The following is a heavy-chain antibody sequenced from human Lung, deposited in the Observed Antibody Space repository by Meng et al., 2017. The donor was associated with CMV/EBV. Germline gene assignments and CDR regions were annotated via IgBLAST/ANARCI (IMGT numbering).Heavy chain of an antibody. CDR2: IYYSGST. Sequence: LXCTVSGGSISSGGYYWSWIRQHPGKGLEWIGYIYYSGSTYYNPSLKSRVTISVDTSKNQFSLKLSSVTAADTAVYYCARPGAAAETEGFDLWGRCTXVTVSS. CDR3: ARPGAAAETEGFDL. J-gene: IGHJ2*01. D-gene: IGHD6-13*01. V-gene: IGHV4-31*03. CDR1: GGSISSGGYY.